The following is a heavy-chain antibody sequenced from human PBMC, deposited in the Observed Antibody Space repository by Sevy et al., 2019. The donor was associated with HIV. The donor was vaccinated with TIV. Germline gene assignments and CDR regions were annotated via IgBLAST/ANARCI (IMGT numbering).Heavy chain of an antibody. V-gene: IGHV1-2*06. D-gene: IGHD6-6*01. CDR1: GYTFTGYY. Sequence: ASVKVSCKASGYTFTGYYMHWVRQAPGQGLEWMGRINPNSGGTNYAQKFQGRVTMTRDTSISTAYMELSRLRSDDTAMYYCARGCAAEYSSSLGWFDPWGQGTLVTVSS. CDR3: ARGCAAEYSSSLGWFDP. CDR2: INPNSGGT. J-gene: IGHJ5*02.